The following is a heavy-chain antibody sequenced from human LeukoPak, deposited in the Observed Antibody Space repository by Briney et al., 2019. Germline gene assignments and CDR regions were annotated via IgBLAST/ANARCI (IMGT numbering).Heavy chain of an antibody. Sequence: PGGSLRLSCAASGFTFSSYSMNWVRQAPGKGLEWVSSISSSSSYIYYADSVKGRFTISRDNSKNTLYLQMNSLRAEDTAVYYCARVTPGYSSGWYYWGIPGDDAFDIWGQGTMVTVSS. CDR3: ARVTPGYSSGWYYWGIPGDDAFDI. D-gene: IGHD6-19*01. CDR2: ISSSSSYI. CDR1: GFTFSSYS. J-gene: IGHJ3*02. V-gene: IGHV3-21*01.